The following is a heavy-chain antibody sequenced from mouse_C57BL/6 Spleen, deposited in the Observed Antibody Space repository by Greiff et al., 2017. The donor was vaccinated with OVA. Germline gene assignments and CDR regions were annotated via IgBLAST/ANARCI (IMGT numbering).Heavy chain of an antibody. D-gene: IGHD2-5*01. J-gene: IGHJ1*03. CDR3: ARDRGIYSNYGYFDV. Sequence: EVQLVESEGGLVQPGSSMKLSCTASGFTFSDYYMAWVRQVPEKGLEWVANINYDGSSTYYLDSLKSRFIISRDNAKNILYLQMSSLKSEDTATYYCARDRGIYSNYGYFDVWGTGTTVTVSS. V-gene: IGHV5-16*01. CDR2: INYDGSST. CDR1: GFTFSDYY.